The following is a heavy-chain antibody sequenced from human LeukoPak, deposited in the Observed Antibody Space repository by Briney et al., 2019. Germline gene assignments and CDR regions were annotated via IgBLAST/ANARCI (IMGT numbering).Heavy chain of an antibody. V-gene: IGHV1-69*13. J-gene: IGHJ4*02. CDR2: IIPIFGTA. CDR3: ASSRVSYGYGLYFDY. Sequence: SVKVSCKASGGTFSSYAISWVRQAPGQGLEWMGGIIPIFGTANYAQKFQGRVTITADESTNTAYMELSSLRSEDTAVYYCASSRVSYGYGLYFDYWGQGTLVTVSS. CDR1: GGTFSSYA. D-gene: IGHD5-18*01.